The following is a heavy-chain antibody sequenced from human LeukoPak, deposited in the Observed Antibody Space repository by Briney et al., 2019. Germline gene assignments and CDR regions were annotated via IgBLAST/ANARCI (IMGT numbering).Heavy chain of an antibody. D-gene: IGHD2-8*02. CDR2: IKQDGSDM. CDR1: GFTFSSYW. V-gene: IGHV3-7*01. Sequence: PGGSLSLSCAASGFTFSSYWMNWVRQAPGKGLEWVANIKQDGSDMYYVDSVKGRFTISRDNAKSSLYLQMDSLRVGDTAVYYCARDSTVGRYWGQGTLVTVSS. CDR3: ARDSTVGRY. J-gene: IGHJ4*02.